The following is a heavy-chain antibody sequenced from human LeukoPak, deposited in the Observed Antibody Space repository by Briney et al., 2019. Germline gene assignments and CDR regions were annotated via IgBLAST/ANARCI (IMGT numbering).Heavy chain of an antibody. V-gene: IGHV3-11*03. CDR1: GFTFSDYY. CDR2: ISSTSSTYT. D-gene: IGHD2-2*01. Sequence: GGSLRLSCAASGFTFSDYYMIWIRQAPGEGLEWVSYISSTSSTYTNYADSVKGRFTISRDNAKNSLYLQMNSLRAEDTAVYYCARHPKWGIVVVPAAIPDWGQGTLVTVSS. J-gene: IGHJ4*02. CDR3: ARHPKWGIVVVPAAIPD.